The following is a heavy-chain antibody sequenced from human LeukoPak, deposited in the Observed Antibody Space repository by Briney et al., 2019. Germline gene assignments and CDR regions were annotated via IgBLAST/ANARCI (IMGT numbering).Heavy chain of an antibody. Sequence: SVKVSCKASGGTFSSYAISWVRQAPGQGLEWMGGIIPIFGTANYAQKFQGRVTITADKSTSTAYMELSSLRSEDTAVYYCASRYYSGSFPPFDYWGQGTLVTVSS. D-gene: IGHD1-26*01. CDR2: IIPIFGTA. CDR1: GGTFSSYA. V-gene: IGHV1-69*06. J-gene: IGHJ4*02. CDR3: ASRYYSGSFPPFDY.